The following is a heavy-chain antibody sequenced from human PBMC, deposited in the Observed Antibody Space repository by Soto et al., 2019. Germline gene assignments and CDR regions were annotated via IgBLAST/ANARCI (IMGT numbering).Heavy chain of an antibody. J-gene: IGHJ4*02. CDR2: IYHSGST. Sequence: SETLSLTCAVSGASVTSDDYYWSWIRQPPGKGLEWIGYIYHSGSTYYNPSLKSRVSISIDTSQNQFSLKLTSLTAAETAVYYCASDPIFSYASSGYGGSYFGYWGQGSRVTVSS. D-gene: IGHD3-22*01. CDR3: ASDPIFSYASSGYGGSYFGY. V-gene: IGHV4-30-4*01. CDR1: GASVTSDDYY.